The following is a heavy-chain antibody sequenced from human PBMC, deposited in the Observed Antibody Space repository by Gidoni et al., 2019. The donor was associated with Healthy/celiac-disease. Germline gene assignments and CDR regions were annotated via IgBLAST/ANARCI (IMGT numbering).Heavy chain of an antibody. CDR2: ISYDGSNK. V-gene: IGHV3-30*18. J-gene: IGHJ4*02. D-gene: IGHD3-16*01. CDR3: AKDWRRLGELVDY. Sequence: QVQLVESGGGVVQPGRSLRLSCAASGSTFSRYGMHWVRQAPGKGLEWVEVISYDGSNKYYADSVKGRFTISRDNSKNTLYLQMNSLRAEDTAVYYCAKDWRRLGELVDYWGQGTLVTVSS. CDR1: GSTFSRYG.